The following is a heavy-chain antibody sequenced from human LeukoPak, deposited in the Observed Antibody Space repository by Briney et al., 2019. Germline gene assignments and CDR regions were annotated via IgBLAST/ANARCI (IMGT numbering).Heavy chain of an antibody. CDR3: AGRYSFDAFDI. D-gene: IGHD5-18*01. CDR1: GGSFSGYY. V-gene: IGHV4-34*01. J-gene: IGHJ3*02. CDR2: INHSGST. Sequence: SETLSLTCAVYGGSFSGYYWSWVRQPPEKGLEWIGEINHSGSTNYNPSLKSRVTISVDTSKNQFSLKLSSVTAADTAVYYCAGRYSFDAFDIWGQGTMVTVSS.